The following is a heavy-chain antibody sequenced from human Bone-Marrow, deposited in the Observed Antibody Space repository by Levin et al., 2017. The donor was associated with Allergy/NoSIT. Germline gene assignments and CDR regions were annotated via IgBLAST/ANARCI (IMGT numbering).Heavy chain of an antibody. CDR1: GGSISSGNFY. CDR3: ARDVTGWFDF. CDR2: IYDTGST. D-gene: IGHD2-21*02. Sequence: SQTLSLTCTVSGGSISSGNFYWSWIRQPAGKGLEWIGRIYDTGSTNYNPSLKSRATLSVDTSTNPFSLKLKSVTAADTAVYYCARDVTGWFDFWGQGTLVTVSS. V-gene: IGHV4-61*02. J-gene: IGHJ4*02.